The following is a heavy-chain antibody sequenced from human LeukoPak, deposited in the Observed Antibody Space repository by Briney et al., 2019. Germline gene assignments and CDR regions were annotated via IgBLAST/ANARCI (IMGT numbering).Heavy chain of an antibody. D-gene: IGHD3-22*01. V-gene: IGHV4-61*02. Sequence: PSETLSLTCTVSGGSISSGNYYWSWIRKPAGKGLEWIGRIYTSGSTNYNPSLKSRVTISVDTSKNQFSLKLSSVTAADTAVYYCAREGDYYDTSGTLDYWGQGTLVTVSS. CDR1: GGSISSGNYY. CDR2: IYTSGST. J-gene: IGHJ4*02. CDR3: AREGDYYDTSGTLDY.